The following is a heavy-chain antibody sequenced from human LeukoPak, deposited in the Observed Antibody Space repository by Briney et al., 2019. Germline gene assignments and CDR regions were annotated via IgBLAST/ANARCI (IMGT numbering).Heavy chain of an antibody. CDR3: ARVTVTVVVTTLDYYCYIDV. CDR2: FYCSGKN. J-gene: IGHJ6*03. V-gene: IGHV4-31*03. CDR1: GGSISSDGLY. D-gene: IGHD2-2*01. Sequence: PSQTLSLTCTVSGGSISSDGLYWGWIAQRPGQGLEWVVYFYCSGKNYSNPSLKSRVTITVDTNKTQFFLKLSSITAADTALYYGARVTVTVVVTTLDYYCYIDVWGKGTRVTVSS.